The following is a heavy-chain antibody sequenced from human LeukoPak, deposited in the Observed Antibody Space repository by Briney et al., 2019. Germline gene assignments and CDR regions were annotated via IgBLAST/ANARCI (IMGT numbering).Heavy chain of an antibody. CDR2: IFPSGGEI. V-gene: IGHV3-23*01. Sequence: GGSLRLSYAASGFTFSTFAMIWVRQPPGKGLEWVSSIFPSGGEIHYADSVRGRFTISRDNSKSTLSLQMNSLRAEDTAIYYCATYRQVLLPFESWGQGTLVTVSS. D-gene: IGHD2-8*02. J-gene: IGHJ4*02. CDR3: ATYRQVLLPFES. CDR1: GFTFSTFA.